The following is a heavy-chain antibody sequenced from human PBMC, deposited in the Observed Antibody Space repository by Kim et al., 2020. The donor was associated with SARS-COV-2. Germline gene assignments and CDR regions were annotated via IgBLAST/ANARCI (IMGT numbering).Heavy chain of an antibody. CDR3: ARYAPSEISSSWYFYYYGMDV. J-gene: IGHJ6*02. Sequence: GGSLRLSCAASGFTVSSNYMSWVRQAPGKGLEWVSVIYSGGSTYYADSVKGRFTISRDNSKNTLYLQMNSLRAEDTAVYYCARYAPSEISSSWYFYYYGMDVWGQGTTVTVSS. CDR2: IYSGGST. D-gene: IGHD6-13*01. CDR1: GFTVSSNY. V-gene: IGHV3-53*01.